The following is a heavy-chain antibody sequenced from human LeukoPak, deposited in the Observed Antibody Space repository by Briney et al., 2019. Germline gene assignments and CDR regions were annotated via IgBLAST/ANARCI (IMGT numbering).Heavy chain of an antibody. J-gene: IGHJ5*02. CDR2: IYHSGST. D-gene: IGHD3-9*01. Sequence: PSGTLSLTCAVSGGSISSRNWWSWVRQSPGKGLEWIGEIYHSGSTNYNPSLKSRVTISVDKSKNQFSLKLSSVTAADTAVYFCARERGGALTGYYRGSWFDPWGQGTLVTVSS. CDR3: ARERGGALTGYYRGSWFDP. V-gene: IGHV4-4*02. CDR1: GGSISSRNW.